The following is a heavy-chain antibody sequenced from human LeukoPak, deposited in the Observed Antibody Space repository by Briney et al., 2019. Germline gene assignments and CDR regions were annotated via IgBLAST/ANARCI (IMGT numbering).Heavy chain of an antibody. CDR3: ASTADAIVVVPAY. D-gene: IGHD2-2*01. J-gene: IGHJ4*02. Sequence: SVKVSCKASGGTFSSYTISWGRQAPGQGLEWMGRIIPILGIANYAQKFQGRVTITADKSTSTAYMELSSLRSEDTAVYYCASTADAIVVVPAYWGQGTLVTVSS. V-gene: IGHV1-69*02. CDR1: GGTFSSYT. CDR2: IIPILGIA.